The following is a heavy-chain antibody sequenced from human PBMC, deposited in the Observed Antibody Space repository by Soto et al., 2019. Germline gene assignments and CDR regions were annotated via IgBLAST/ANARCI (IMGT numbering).Heavy chain of an antibody. J-gene: IGHJ4*02. CDR3: ARDRHPFKRPVIAVAGPGTDY. CDR1: GFTFSSYG. D-gene: IGHD6-19*01. CDR2: IWYDGSNK. V-gene: IGHV3-33*01. Sequence: AGGSLRLSCAASGFTFSSYGMHWVRQAPGKGLEWVAVIWYDGSNKYYADSVKGRFTISRDNSKNTLYLQINSLRAEDTAVYYCARDRHPFKRPVIAVAGPGTDYWGQGTLVTVSS.